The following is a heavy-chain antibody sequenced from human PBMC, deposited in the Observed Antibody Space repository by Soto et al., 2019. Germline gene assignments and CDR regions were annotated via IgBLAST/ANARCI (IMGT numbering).Heavy chain of an antibody. CDR3: ARSVFP. Sequence: QVQLQESGPGLVKPSQTLSLTCTVSGGSISTGGYYWNWIRQHPGKGLEWIGYVYYSGSTYDNPSLKSRVTITVNTSKNQFSLKLSSVTAADTAVYYCARSVFPWGQGTLVTVSS. CDR1: GGSISTGGYY. V-gene: IGHV4-31*03. CDR2: VYYSGST. J-gene: IGHJ5*02.